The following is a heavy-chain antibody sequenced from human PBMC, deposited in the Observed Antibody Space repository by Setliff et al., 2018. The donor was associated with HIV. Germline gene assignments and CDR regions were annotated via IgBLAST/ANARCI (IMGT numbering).Heavy chain of an antibody. CDR3: ARDAFATPATLYYSYYMDV. CDR2: IKSKSDGGTT. V-gene: IGHV3-15*01. CDR1: GFTFSTYA. Sequence: GSLRLSCAASGFTFSTYAMSWVRQAPGKGLEWVGRIKSKSDGGTTDFAAPLKGRFTISRDDSKSIAFLQMYSLKTEDTAMYYCARDAFATPATLYYSYYMDVWGKGTTVTVSS. J-gene: IGHJ6*03. D-gene: IGHD3-16*01.